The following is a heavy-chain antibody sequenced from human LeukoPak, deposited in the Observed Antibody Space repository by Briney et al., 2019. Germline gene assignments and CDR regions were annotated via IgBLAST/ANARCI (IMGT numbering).Heavy chain of an antibody. CDR2: ISYDGSNK. J-gene: IGHJ4*02. CDR3: ARGGQLSGYSSSSEYYFDY. D-gene: IGHD6-6*01. V-gene: IGHV3-30*01. Sequence: GGSLRLSCAASGFTFSSYAMHWVRQAPGKGLEWVAVISYDGSNKYYADSVKGRFTISRDNSKNTLYLQMNSLRAEDTAVYHCARGGQLSGYSSSSEYYFDYWGQGTLVTVSS. CDR1: GFTFSSYA.